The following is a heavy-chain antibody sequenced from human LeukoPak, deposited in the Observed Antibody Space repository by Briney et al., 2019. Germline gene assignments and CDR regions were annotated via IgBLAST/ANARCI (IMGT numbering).Heavy chain of an antibody. V-gene: IGHV3-21*01. J-gene: IGHJ3*02. CDR1: GFTFNDYT. CDR2: ISGSSNYI. CDR3: ARDESGDNDAFDI. D-gene: IGHD2-21*01. Sequence: GGSLRLSCAASGFTFNDYTMNWVRLAPGKGLEWVSSISGSSNYIYYADSVKGRFTISRGNAKNSLYLQMNSLRVEDTAVYYCARDESGDNDAFDIWGQGTMVTVSS.